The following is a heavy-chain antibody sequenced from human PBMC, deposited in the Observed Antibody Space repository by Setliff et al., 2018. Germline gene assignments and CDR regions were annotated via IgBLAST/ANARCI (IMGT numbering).Heavy chain of an antibody. CDR2: IYHSGST. J-gene: IGHJ4*02. Sequence: SETLSLTCTVSGYSISSGYYWGWIRQPPGKGLEWIGSIYHSGSTYYNPSLKSRVTISVDTSKNQFSLKLRSVTAADTAVYYCARVRKGYSGYDFGDYWGQGTLVTVSS. CDR3: ARVRKGYSGYDFGDY. V-gene: IGHV4-38-2*02. CDR1: GYSISSGYY. D-gene: IGHD5-12*01.